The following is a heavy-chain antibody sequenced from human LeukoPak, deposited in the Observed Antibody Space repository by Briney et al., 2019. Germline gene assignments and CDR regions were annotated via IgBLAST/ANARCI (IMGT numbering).Heavy chain of an antibody. V-gene: IGHV3-21*01. CDR2: IGRTSVGK. D-gene: IGHD3-10*01. J-gene: IGHJ4*02. Sequence: LGGSLRLSCAGSGFTFNTYTMNWVRPGPGKGLEWISFIGRTSVGKFSAASVRGPFTTSRDNSKNSLDEEMSSLRAEDTVVFEGVGGDGRELWGQGTMVTVSS. CDR1: GFTFNTYT. CDR3: VGGDGREL.